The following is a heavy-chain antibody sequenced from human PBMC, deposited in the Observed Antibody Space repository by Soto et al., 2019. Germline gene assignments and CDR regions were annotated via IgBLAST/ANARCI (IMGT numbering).Heavy chain of an antibody. CDR2: ISSSSSTI. D-gene: IGHD2-15*01. Sequence: EVQLVESGGGSVQPGGSLRLSCAASGFTFSSYSMNWVRQAPGKGLEWVSYISSSSSTIYYADSVKGRFTISRDNAKNSLYLQMNSLRAEDTAVYYCARTPCSGGSCHAYWGQGTLVTVSS. CDR1: GFTFSSYS. J-gene: IGHJ4*02. V-gene: IGHV3-48*01. CDR3: ARTPCSGGSCHAY.